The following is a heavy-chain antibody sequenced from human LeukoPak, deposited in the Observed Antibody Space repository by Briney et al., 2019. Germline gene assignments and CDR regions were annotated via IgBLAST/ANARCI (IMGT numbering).Heavy chain of an antibody. CDR2: ISGSGGST. Sequence: AISGSGGSTYYADSVKGRFTISRDNSKNTLYLQMNSLRAEDTAVYYCAKAPSAVAGTPYYFDYWGQGTLVTVSS. J-gene: IGHJ4*02. D-gene: IGHD6-19*01. V-gene: IGHV3-23*01. CDR3: AKAPSAVAGTPYYFDY.